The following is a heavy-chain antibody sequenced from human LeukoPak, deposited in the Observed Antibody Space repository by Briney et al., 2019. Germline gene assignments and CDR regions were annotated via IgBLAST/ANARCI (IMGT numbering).Heavy chain of an antibody. CDR3: ARGAVAGPYYFDY. D-gene: IGHD6-19*01. Sequence: PGGSLRLSCAASGFTVGSKYMSWVRQAPGKGLEWVSVLYSGGTTYYADSVKGPFTISRDNSKNTLYLQMNSLRAEDTAVYYCARGAVAGPYYFDYWGQGTLVTVSS. CDR1: GFTVGSKY. V-gene: IGHV3-53*01. J-gene: IGHJ4*02. CDR2: LYSGGTT.